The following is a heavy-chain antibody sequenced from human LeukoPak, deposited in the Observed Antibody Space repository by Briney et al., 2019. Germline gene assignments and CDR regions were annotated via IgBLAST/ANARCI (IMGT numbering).Heavy chain of an antibody. CDR1: GFTVSSNY. J-gene: IGHJ6*03. D-gene: IGHD5-18*01. V-gene: IGHV3-53*01. CDR2: IYSGGST. CDR3: ARDNRFVDTAMVTSYYYMDV. Sequence: GGSLRLSCAASGFTVSSNYMSWVRQAPGKGLEWVSVIYSGGSTYYADSVKGRFTISRDNSKNTLYLQMNSLRAEDTAVYYCARDNRFVDTAMVTSYYYMDVWGKGTTVTISS.